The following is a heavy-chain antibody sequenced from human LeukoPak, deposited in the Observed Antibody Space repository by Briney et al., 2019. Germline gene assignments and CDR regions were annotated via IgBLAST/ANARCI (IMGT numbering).Heavy chain of an antibody. CDR1: GGSFSGYY. J-gene: IGHJ3*02. Sequence: SETLSLTCAVYGGSFSGYYWSWIRQPPGKGLEWIGYIYYSGSTYYNPSLKSRVTISVDTSKNQFSLKLSSVTAADTAVYYCARAAAIRDAFDIWGQGDNGHRLF. D-gene: IGHD6-25*01. CDR2: IYYSGST. CDR3: ARAAAIRDAFDI. V-gene: IGHV4-30-4*01.